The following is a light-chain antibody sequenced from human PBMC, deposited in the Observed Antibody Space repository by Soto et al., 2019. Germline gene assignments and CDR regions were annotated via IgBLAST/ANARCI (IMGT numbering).Light chain of an antibody. CDR1: QNISRS. CDR3: QQYNNWPLA. V-gene: IGKV3-15*01. CDR2: GTS. J-gene: IGKJ5*01. Sequence: EIVMTQSPVTLSVSPGERATLSCRASQNISRSLAWYQQKPGQGPSLLIYGTSTRAGGVPARFSGGGSGTEFTLTISSLQSEDFAVYFCQQYNNWPLAFGQGTRLEI.